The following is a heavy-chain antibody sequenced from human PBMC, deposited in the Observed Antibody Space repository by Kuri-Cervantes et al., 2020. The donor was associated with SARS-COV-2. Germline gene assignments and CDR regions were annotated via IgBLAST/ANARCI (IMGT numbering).Heavy chain of an antibody. CDR3: ARYTRAMIVVVTGARAFDI. D-gene: IGHD3-22*01. J-gene: IGHJ3*02. CDR1: GGSISSSSYY. CDR2: IYYSGST. Sequence: ESLKISCTVSGGSISSSSYYWGWIRQPPGKGLEWIGSIYYSGSTNYNPSLKSRVTISVDTSKNQFSLKLSSVTAADTAVYYCARYTRAMIVVVTGARAFDIWGQGTMVTVSS. V-gene: IGHV4-39*07.